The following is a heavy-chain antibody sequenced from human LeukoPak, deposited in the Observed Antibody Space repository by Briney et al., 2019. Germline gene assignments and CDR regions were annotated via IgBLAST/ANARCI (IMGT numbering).Heavy chain of an antibody. Sequence: SETLSLTCTVSGGSISSYYWSWIRQPPGKGLEWIGNIYTLGSTNYNPSLKSRVTISVDTSKNQFSLKLSSVTAADTAVYYCARQGSSSCYSSTCAFDIWGQGTLVTVSS. D-gene: IGHD2-2*02. CDR1: GGSISSYY. CDR2: IYTLGST. V-gene: IGHV4-4*09. CDR3: ARQGSSSCYSSTCAFDI. J-gene: IGHJ3*02.